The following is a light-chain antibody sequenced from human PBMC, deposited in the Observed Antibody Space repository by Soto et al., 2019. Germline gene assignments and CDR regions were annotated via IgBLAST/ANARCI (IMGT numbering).Light chain of an antibody. CDR3: QQYNNWPPYT. J-gene: IGKJ2*01. Sequence: EVVMTQSPATLSVSPGERATLSCRASQSVSSQLAWYQQKPGQAPRLLIYGASTRATGIPVRFSGSGSGTEFTLTISSLQSEDFAVYYCQQYNNWPPYTFGQGTEVDIK. CDR2: GAS. V-gene: IGKV3-15*01. CDR1: QSVSSQ.